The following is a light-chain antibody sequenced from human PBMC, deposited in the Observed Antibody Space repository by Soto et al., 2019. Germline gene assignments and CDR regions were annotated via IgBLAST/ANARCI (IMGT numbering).Light chain of an antibody. Sequence: DIQMTQSPSSLSASLGDRVTITCRASQGISNYLAWYQQKPGEVPNLLIYGASTLHSGVPSRFSGRGSGTDFTLVISSLQPEDVATYYCQKYDGAPFTFGGGTTVEI. CDR3: QKYDGAPFT. CDR2: GAS. V-gene: IGKV1-27*01. CDR1: QGISNY. J-gene: IGKJ4*01.